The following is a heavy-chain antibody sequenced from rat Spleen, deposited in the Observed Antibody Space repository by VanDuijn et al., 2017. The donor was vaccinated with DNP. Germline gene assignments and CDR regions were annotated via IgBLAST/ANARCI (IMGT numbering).Heavy chain of an antibody. Sequence: QVQLKESGPGLVQPSQTLSLTCTVSGFSLISYSVNWVRQPPGKGLEWIGAIWSGGSTDYNSALKSRLSISRDTSKSQVLLKMNSLQTEDTAMYFCARSDYGYNRNWFAYWGQGTLVTVSS. V-gene: IGHV2-15*01. CDR2: IWSGGST. J-gene: IGHJ3*01. CDR3: ARSDYGYNRNWFAY. CDR1: GFSLISYS. D-gene: IGHD1-9*01.